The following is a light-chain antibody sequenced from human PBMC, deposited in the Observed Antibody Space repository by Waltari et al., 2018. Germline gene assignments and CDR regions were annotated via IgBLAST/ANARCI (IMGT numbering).Light chain of an antibody. CDR1: QSVGRS. V-gene: IGKV3-20*01. CDR2: DAS. Sequence: EIVLTQSPDTLSLSPGERGTLSCRASQSVGRSLTWYQQKPGQAPRLLIYDASRRAPGIPDRFSGRGSGTDFSLTISRLEPEDFAVYYCQNYVRLPATFGQGTKVEIK. J-gene: IGKJ1*01. CDR3: QNYVRLPAT.